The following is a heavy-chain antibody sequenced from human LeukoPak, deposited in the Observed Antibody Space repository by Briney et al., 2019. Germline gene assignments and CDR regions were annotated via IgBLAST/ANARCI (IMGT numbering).Heavy chain of an antibody. D-gene: IGHD3-10*01. CDR2: MNQDGSRK. J-gene: IGHJ4*02. CDR3: TRDSQGSGTYSTDH. V-gene: IGHV3-7*01. Sequence: PGGSLRLSCVASGFTFSSSWMSWVRQGPGKGPGWVANMNQDGSRKYYVDSVKGRFTISRDNAKNSLFLQMNGLRDEDTAVYYCTRDSQGSGTYSTDHWGRGTLVTVSS. CDR1: GFTFSSSW.